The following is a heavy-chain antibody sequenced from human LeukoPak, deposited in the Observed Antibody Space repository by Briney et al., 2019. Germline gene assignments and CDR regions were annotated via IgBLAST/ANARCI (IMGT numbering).Heavy chain of an antibody. CDR1: GGSFSGYY. Sequence: SETLSLTCAVYGGSFSGYYWSWIRQPPGKGLEWIGEINHSGSTNYNPSLKSRVTISVDTSKNQFSLKLSSVTAADTAVHYCARDTLVPAARYYYMDVWGKGTTVTVSS. D-gene: IGHD2-2*01. J-gene: IGHJ6*03. V-gene: IGHV4-34*01. CDR3: ARDTLVPAARYYYMDV. CDR2: INHSGST.